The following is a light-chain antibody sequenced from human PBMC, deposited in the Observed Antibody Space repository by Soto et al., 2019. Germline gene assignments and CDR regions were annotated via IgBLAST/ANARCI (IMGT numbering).Light chain of an antibody. V-gene: IGKV3-15*01. CDR3: QQYHDWPPLT. J-gene: IGKJ4*01. CDR2: GAS. Sequence: EIVMTQSPATLSVSPGERATLSCRASQSVSSNLAWYQQKPGQAPRLLIYGASTRATAIPARFSGSGSGTEFTLTISSLQSEDFAVYYCQQYHDWPPLTFGGGTKVDIK. CDR1: QSVSSN.